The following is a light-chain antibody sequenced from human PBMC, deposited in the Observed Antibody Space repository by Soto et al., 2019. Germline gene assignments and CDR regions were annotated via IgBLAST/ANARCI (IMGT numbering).Light chain of an antibody. CDR2: DVN. CDR3: CSSAGNYTFV. CDR1: SSDVGGFKY. J-gene: IGLJ1*01. V-gene: IGLV2-11*01. Sequence: QSVLTQPRSVSGSPGQSVTIACTGASSDVGGFKYVSWYQQHPGKAPKLMLYDVNKRPSGVPDRFSSSKSGNTASLTISGLQAEDETDYYCCSSAGNYTFVFGTGTKVTVL.